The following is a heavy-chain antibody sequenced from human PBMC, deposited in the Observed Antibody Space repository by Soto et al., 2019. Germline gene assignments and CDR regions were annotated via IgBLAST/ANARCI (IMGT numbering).Heavy chain of an antibody. CDR1: GYTCTSYY. V-gene: IGHV1-46*01. J-gene: IGHJ4*02. D-gene: IGHD2-15*01. CDR3: ARVNVPPGGGSNVADY. Sequence: QVQLVQSGAEVQRPGASVKVSCTASGYTCTSYYMHWLRQAPGQRPEWVGIINPGGGSPKYAHKFQGRVTMTTDMASNSDYMEITSLQSSDTAGYDCARVNVPPGGGSNVADYWGQGTQVIVSS. CDR2: INPGGGSP.